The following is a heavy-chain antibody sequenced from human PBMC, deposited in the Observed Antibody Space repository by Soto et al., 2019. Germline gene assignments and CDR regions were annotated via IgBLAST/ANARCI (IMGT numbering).Heavy chain of an antibody. CDR2: IYYSGST. CDR3: ARDGGYYDILTGYSRWFDY. J-gene: IGHJ4*02. D-gene: IGHD3-9*01. Sequence: SETLSLTCTVSGGSISSYYWSWIRQPPGKGLEWFGFIYYSGSTNYNPSLKSRVTISVDTSKNQFSLKLSSVTVADTAVYYFARDGGYYDILTGYSRWFDYWGQGTLVTVSS. V-gene: IGHV4-59*01. CDR1: GGSISSYY.